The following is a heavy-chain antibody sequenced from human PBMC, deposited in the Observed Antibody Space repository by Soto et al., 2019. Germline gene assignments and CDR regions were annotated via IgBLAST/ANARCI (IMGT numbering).Heavy chain of an antibody. CDR2: INGDGSGT. CDR3: ARGIFGSGTANDY. Sequence: EVQLVESGGGLVQPGGSLRLSCAASGFTFTGSWMHWVRQAPGKGLVWVSRINGDGSGTSYADFVKGRFIISRDDAKNTRFLQMNGLRAEDTAVYYCARGIFGSGTANDYWGQGTLVTVSS. CDR1: GFTFTGSW. V-gene: IGHV3-74*01. J-gene: IGHJ4*02. D-gene: IGHD3-10*01.